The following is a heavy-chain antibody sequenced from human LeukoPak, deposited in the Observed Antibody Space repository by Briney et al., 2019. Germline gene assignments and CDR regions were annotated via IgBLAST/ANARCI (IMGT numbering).Heavy chain of an antibody. V-gene: IGHV4-4*07. CDR2: MYSSGST. CDR1: GYSISSGYY. D-gene: IGHD6-13*01. J-gene: IGHJ4*01. Sequence: SETLSLTCTVSGYSISSGYYWGWIRQPAGKGLEWIGRMYSSGSTNYNPSLKSRVTMSVDTSENQFSLKLSSVTAADTAVYYCAREDAAVGTAAPHDYWGQEPWSPSPQ. CDR3: AREDAAVGTAAPHDY.